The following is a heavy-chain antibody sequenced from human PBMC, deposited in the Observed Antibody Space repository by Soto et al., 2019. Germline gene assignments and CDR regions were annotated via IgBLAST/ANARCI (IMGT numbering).Heavy chain of an antibody. CDR3: AGNRGFGFDF. CDR1: DYTFNSYG. V-gene: IGHV1-18*01. Sequence: QVQLVQSGDELKKPGASVKVSCKASDYTFNSYGISWVRKAPGQGLEWMGWLSGDNGDIKYAQKFQGRVTMTTDISTSAVYMELRSLSSDDTAVYFCAGNRGFGFDFWGQGTLVTVSS. J-gene: IGHJ4*02. CDR2: LSGDNGDI. D-gene: IGHD3-22*01.